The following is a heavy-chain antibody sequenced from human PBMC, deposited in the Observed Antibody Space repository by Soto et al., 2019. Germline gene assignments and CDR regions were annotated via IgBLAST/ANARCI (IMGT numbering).Heavy chain of an antibody. J-gene: IGHJ6*02. D-gene: IGHD6-6*01. CDR2: ISVYNGNT. CDR3: ARDRWQLVVYNYGMDF. V-gene: IGHV1-18*01. Sequence: ASVKVSCKASGYTFTTYGLSWVRQAPGRGLEWMGWISVYNGNTNYARNLQGRVTMTTDTSTSTAYMELRSLRSDDTAVYYCARDRWQLVVYNYGMDFWGQGTTVTVSS. CDR1: GYTFTTYG.